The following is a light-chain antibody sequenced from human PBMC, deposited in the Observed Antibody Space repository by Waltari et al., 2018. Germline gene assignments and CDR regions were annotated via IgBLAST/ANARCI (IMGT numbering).Light chain of an antibody. CDR3: AAWDASLSGPV. CDR1: SSNRGSNY. CDR2: RNN. J-gene: IGLJ2*01. Sequence: QSVLTQPPSASGTTGQRVTISCSVCSSNRGSNYVYWYQQLPGTAPKLLIYRNNQRPSGVPDLFSGSKSGTSASLAISGLRSEDEADYYCAAWDASLSGPVFGGGTKLTVL. V-gene: IGLV1-47*01.